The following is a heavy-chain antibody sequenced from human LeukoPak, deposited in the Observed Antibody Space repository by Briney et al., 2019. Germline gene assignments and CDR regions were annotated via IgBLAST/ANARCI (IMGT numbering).Heavy chain of an antibody. D-gene: IGHD1-20*01. CDR1: GGSFSGYY. V-gene: IGHV4-34*01. Sequence: SETLSLTCAVYGGSFSGYYWSWIRQPPGKGLEWIGEINHSASTNYNPSLKIRVTISVDTSKNQFSLKLSSVTAADTADYYWARRYYWGSGTFYNWGQGTMVTVSS. CDR3: ARRYYWGSGTFYN. CDR2: INHSAST. J-gene: IGHJ3*02.